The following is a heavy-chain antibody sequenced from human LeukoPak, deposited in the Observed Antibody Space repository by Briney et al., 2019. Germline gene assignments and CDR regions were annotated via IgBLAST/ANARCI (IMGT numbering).Heavy chain of an antibody. CDR1: GFTFSSYA. V-gene: IGHV3-48*01. D-gene: IGHD6-19*01. CDR2: ISSSSRTI. CDR3: ARDGEAVAGPSAEYFQH. J-gene: IGHJ1*01. Sequence: GGSLRLSCAVSGFTFSSYAMNWVRQAPGKGLEWVSYISSSSRTIHYADSVKGRFTISRDNAKNSLYLQMNSLRAEDTAVYYCARDGEAVAGPSAEYFQHWGQGTLVTVSS.